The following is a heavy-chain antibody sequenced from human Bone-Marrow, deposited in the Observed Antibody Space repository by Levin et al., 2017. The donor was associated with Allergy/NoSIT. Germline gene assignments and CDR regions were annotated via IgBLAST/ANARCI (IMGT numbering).Heavy chain of an antibody. V-gene: IGHV3-30*18. CDR1: GFTFSSYG. J-gene: IGHJ6*03. CDR2: ISYDGSNK. D-gene: IGHD3-10*01. CDR3: AKMKHVYGSGSRLYYYYYMDV. Sequence: GGSLRLSCAASGFTFSSYGMHWVRQAPGKGLEWVAVISYDGSNKYYADSVKGRFTISRDNSKNTLYLQMNSLRAEDTAVYYCAKMKHVYGSGSRLYYYYYMDVWGKGTTVTVSS.